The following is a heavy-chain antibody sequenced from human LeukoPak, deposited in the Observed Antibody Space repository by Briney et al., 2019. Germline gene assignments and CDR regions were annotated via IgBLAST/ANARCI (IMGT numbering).Heavy chain of an antibody. CDR3: ARDQGSYTDYEVDY. CDR1: GFSFNRYS. CDR2: MSSSGTFI. J-gene: IGHJ4*02. D-gene: IGHD5-12*01. Sequence: PGGSLRLSCVTPGFSFNRYSMNWVRQAPGKGLEWASFMSSSGTFIYYEDSVKGRFIITRDNAKKSLFLQLNSLRPEDTGVYYCARDQGSYTDYEVDYWGQGTLVTVSS. V-gene: IGHV3-21*01.